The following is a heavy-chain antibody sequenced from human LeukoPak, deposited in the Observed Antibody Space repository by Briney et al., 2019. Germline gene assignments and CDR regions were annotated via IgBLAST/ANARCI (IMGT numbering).Heavy chain of an antibody. CDR3: ASSAVEISGWGTFQH. V-gene: IGHV3-33*01. J-gene: IGHJ1*01. D-gene: IGHD6-19*01. CDR2: IWYDGSNK. CDR1: GFTFSSYG. Sequence: PGRSLRLSCAASGFTFSSYGMHWVRQAPGKGLEWVAVIWYDGSNKYYADSVKGRFTISRDNSKNTLYLQMNSLRAEDTAVYYCASSAVEISGWGTFQHWGQGTLVTVSS.